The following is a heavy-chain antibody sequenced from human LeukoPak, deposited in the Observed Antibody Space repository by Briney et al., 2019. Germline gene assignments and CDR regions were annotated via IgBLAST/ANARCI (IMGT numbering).Heavy chain of an antibody. CDR3: ARGLGRTVMVTRGGVRFDY. V-gene: IGHV1-46*01. D-gene: IGHD5-18*01. J-gene: IGHJ4*02. CDR2: INPSGSST. CDR1: GYTFTSHY. Sequence: ASVKVSCKASGYTFTSHYMHWVRQAPGQGLEWMGLINPSGSSTLYAQKFQGRVTMTRNTSISTAYMELSSLRSEDTAVYYCARGLGRTVMVTRGGVRFDYWGQGTLVTVSS.